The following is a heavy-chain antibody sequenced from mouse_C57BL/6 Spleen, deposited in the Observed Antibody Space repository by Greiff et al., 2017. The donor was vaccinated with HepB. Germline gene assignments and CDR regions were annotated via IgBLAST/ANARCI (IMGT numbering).Heavy chain of an antibody. CDR2: ISYDGSN. CDR1: GYSITSGYY. J-gene: IGHJ2*01. CDR3: ARTLNYDGSSSFDY. V-gene: IGHV3-6*01. Sequence: EVQLQESGPGLVKPSQSLSLTCSVTGYSITSGYYWNWIRQFPGNKLEWMGYISYDGSNNYNPSLKNRISITRDTSKNQFFLKLNSVTTEDTATYYCARTLNYDGSSSFDYWGQGTTLTVSS. D-gene: IGHD1-1*01.